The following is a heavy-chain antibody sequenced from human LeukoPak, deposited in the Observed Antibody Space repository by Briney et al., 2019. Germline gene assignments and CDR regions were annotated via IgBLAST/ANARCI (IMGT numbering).Heavy chain of an antibody. J-gene: IGHJ6*02. Sequence: PGGSLRLSCAASGFTFSSYGMHWVLQAPGKGLEWVSSISSSSSYIYYADSVKGRFTISRDNAKNSLYLQMNSLRAEDTAVYYCAREGDYYGSGSYYGHYYYYGMDVWGQGTTVTVSS. CDR1: GFTFSSYG. D-gene: IGHD3-10*01. V-gene: IGHV3-21*01. CDR2: ISSSSSYI. CDR3: AREGDYYGSGSYYGHYYYYGMDV.